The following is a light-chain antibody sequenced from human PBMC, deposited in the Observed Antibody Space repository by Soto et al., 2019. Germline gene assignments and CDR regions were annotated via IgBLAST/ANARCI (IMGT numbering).Light chain of an antibody. J-gene: IGLJ3*02. CDR3: SSYTSSSTVV. CDR2: DVS. V-gene: IGLV2-14*01. Sequence: QSALTQPASVSGSPGQSITISCTGTSSDVGGYNYVSWYQQHPGKAPKLMIYDVSAQPSGVSNRFSGSKSGNTASLTISGLQAEDEADYYCSSYTSSSTVVFGGGTQLTVL. CDR1: SSDVGGYNY.